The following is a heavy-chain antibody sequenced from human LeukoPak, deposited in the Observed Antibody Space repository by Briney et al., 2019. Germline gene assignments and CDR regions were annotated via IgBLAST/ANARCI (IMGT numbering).Heavy chain of an antibody. J-gene: IGHJ4*02. V-gene: IGHV3-7*01. D-gene: IGHD2-2*02. CDR2: IKQDGSEK. Sequence: GGSLRLSCAASGFTFSDYWMSWVRQAPGKGLEWVANIKQDGSEKFYVGSVRGRFTISRDNAKNSLYLQMNSLRAEDTAVYYCARGVLPGAIEWSLDYWGQGTLVTVSS. CDR3: ARGVLPGAIEWSLDY. CDR1: GFTFSDYW.